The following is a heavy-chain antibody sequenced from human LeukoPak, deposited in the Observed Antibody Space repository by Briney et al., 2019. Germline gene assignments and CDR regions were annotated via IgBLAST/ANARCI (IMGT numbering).Heavy chain of an antibody. J-gene: IGHJ4*02. V-gene: IGHV4-34*01. CDR2: INHSGST. CDR3: ASLVAVPDAMALDSDY. Sequence: SETLSLICAVYGGSFSGYYWSWIRQPPGKGLEWIGEINHSGSTNYNPSLKSRVTISVDTSKNQFSLKLSSVTAADTAVYYCASLVAVPDAMALDSDYWSQGTLVTVSS. CDR1: GGSFSGYY. D-gene: IGHD2-2*01.